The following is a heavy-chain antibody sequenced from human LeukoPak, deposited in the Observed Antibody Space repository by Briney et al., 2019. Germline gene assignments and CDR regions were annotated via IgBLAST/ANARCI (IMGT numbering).Heavy chain of an antibody. D-gene: IGHD3-10*01. CDR2: FYYSGST. CDR3: AGPRLNYYGSGRDAFDI. J-gene: IGHJ3*02. CDR1: GGSISNGGYY. V-gene: IGHV4-31*03. Sequence: SETLSLTCTVSGGSISNGGYYWSWIRQPPGKGLEWIGYFYYSGSTYYNPSLKSRVTISVDTSKNQFSLKLSSVTAADTAVYYCAGPRLNYYGSGRDAFDIWRQGTMVTVSS.